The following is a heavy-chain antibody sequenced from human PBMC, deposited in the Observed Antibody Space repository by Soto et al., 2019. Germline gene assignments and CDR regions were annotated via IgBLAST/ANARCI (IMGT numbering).Heavy chain of an antibody. CDR1: GFNFKKFA. CDR2: ISCCGGST. J-gene: IGHJ6*02. V-gene: IGHV3-23*01. D-gene: IGHD1-26*01. Sequence: EVQLLESGGGVVQPGGSLRLSCEASGFNFKKFAMGWVRQAPGEGLEWVSGISCCGGSTSYADSVKGRFTLARDDSKNTLYLQMNSLRAEDTAVYYCAKDVVVGATPGLGDYYYYYGMDVWGQGTTVTVSS. CDR3: AKDVVVGATPGLGDYYYYYGMDV.